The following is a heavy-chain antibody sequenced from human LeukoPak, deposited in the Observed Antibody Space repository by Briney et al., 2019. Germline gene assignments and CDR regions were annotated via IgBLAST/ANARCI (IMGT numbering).Heavy chain of an antibody. D-gene: IGHD6-25*01. CDR1: GFALSDYW. CDR2: INSEGGLI. CDR3: TRAAEQRPIDY. Sequence: GGSLRLSCAASGFALSDYWMHWVRQAPGKGLVWVSRINSEGGLISYADSVKGRFTIYRDNAKNTLYLRMNSLTAEDTAMYYCTRAAEQRPIDYWGQGTLVTVSS. V-gene: IGHV3-74*01. J-gene: IGHJ4*02.